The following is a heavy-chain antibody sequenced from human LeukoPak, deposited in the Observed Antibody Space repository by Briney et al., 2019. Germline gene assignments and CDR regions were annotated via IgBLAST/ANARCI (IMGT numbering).Heavy chain of an antibody. CDR1: GYTFTSYG. J-gene: IGHJ4*02. CDR3: ARYYYDSSGYSALDY. D-gene: IGHD3-22*01. CDR2: IIPILGIA. Sequence: SVEVSCKASGYTFTSYGISWVRQAPGQGLEWMGRIIPILGIANYAQKFQGRVTITADKSTSTAYMELSSLRSEDTAVYYCARYYYDSSGYSALDYWGQGTLVTVSS. V-gene: IGHV1-69*04.